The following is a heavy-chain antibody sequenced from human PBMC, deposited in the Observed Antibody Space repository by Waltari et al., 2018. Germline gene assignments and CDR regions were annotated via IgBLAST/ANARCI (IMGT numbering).Heavy chain of an antibody. D-gene: IGHD2-15*01. V-gene: IGHV4-38-2*01. Sequence: QVQLQESGPGLVKPSETLSLTCAVSGYSISSGYYWGWIRQPPGKGLEWIGSIYHSGTTYYNPSLKSRVTISVDTSKNQFSLKLSSVTAADTAVYYCARIVGYCSGGSCYRFHFDYWGQGTLVTVSS. CDR1: GYSISSGYY. CDR3: ARIVGYCSGGSCYRFHFDY. J-gene: IGHJ4*02. CDR2: IYHSGTT.